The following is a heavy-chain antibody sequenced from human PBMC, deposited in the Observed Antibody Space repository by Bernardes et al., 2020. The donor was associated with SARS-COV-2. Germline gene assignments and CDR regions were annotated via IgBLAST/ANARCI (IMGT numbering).Heavy chain of an antibody. CDR3: ARGRTRLDI. V-gene: IGHV6-1*01. CDR1: GDSVSSNRGA. D-gene: IGHD4-17*01. J-gene: IGHJ3*02. Sequence: SQTLSLICGISGDSVSSNRGAWNWIRQSPSRGLEWLGRTYYRSKWYYDYALSVKSRIAINPDTSKNQFSLQLNSVTPEDTAVYYCARGRTRLDIWGQGTMVTVSS. CDR2: TYYRSKWYY.